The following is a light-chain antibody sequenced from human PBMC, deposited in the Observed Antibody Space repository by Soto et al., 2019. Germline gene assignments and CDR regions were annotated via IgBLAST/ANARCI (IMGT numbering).Light chain of an antibody. V-gene: IGKV3-15*01. Sequence: EIVMTQSPATLSVSPGERATLSCRASQSVSYNLAWYQQKPGQVPRLLIYGASTRATGIPARFSGSGSGTEFTLTISSLQSEYFAVYYCQQYNNWPPVTFGHGTKVDIK. J-gene: IGKJ3*01. CDR2: GAS. CDR3: QQYNNWPPVT. CDR1: QSVSYN.